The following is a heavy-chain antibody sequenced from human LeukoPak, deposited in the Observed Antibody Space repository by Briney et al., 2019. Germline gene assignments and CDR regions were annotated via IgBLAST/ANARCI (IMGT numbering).Heavy chain of an antibody. J-gene: IGHJ3*02. CDR2: INHSGST. V-gene: IGHV4-34*01. Sequence: SETLSLTCAVYGGSFSGYYWSWIRQPPGKGLEWIGEINHSGSTNYNPSLKSRVTISVDTSKNQFSLKLSSVTAADTAVYYCARANHYDILTGYFPFDIWGQGTMVTVSS. CDR3: ARANHYDILTGYFPFDI. D-gene: IGHD3-9*01. CDR1: GGSFSGYY.